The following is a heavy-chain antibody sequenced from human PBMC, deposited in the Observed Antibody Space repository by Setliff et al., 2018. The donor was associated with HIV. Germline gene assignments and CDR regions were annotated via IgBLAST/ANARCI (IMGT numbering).Heavy chain of an antibody. V-gene: IGHV4-61*02. CDR2: IYTSRST. CDR1: GGSISSGTYY. CDR3: ARENGRTNYYYYYGMDV. J-gene: IGHJ6*02. Sequence: SETLSLTCTVYGGSISSGTYYWSWVRQAAGKGLEWIGRIYTSRSTNYNPSLKSRVTMSLDTSKNQFSLKLSSVTAADTAVYYCARENGRTNYYYYYGMDVWGQGTTVTVSS.